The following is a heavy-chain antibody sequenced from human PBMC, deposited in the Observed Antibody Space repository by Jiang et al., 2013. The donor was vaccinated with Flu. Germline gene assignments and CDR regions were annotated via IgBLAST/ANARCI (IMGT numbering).Heavy chain of an antibody. CDR2: IIPILGIA. V-gene: IGHV1-69*04. D-gene: IGHD3/OR15-3a*01. Sequence: GAEVKKPGASVKVSCKASGGTFSSYAISWVRQAPGQGLEWMGRIIPILGIANYAQKFQGRVTITADKSTSTAYMELSSLRSEDTAVYYCASYFGTFWNTTAPNYYYYGMDVWGLGTTVTVSS. CDR1: GGTFSSYA. J-gene: IGHJ6*02. CDR3: ASYFGTFWNTTAPNYYYYGMDV.